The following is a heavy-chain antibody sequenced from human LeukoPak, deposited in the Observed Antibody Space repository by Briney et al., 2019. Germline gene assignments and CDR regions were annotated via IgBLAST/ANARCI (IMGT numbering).Heavy chain of an antibody. CDR2: IYSGGNT. CDR3: ARGLLASALQRRGGYFDY. Sequence: GGSLRLSCAASEFTVRCNYMIWVRQAPGRGLEWVSVIYSGGNTYYADSVKGRFTISRDNSKNTLCLQMNSLRAEDTAVYYCARGLLASALQRRGGYFDYWGQGTLVTVSS. CDR1: EFTVRCNY. D-gene: IGHD6-13*01. V-gene: IGHV3-66*01. J-gene: IGHJ4*02.